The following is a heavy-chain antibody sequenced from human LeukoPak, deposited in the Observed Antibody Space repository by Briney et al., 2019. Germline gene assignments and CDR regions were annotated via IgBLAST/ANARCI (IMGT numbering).Heavy chain of an antibody. Sequence: GASVKLSRKASGYTFTDYYMHWVRQAPGQGLEWMGWINPNSGDTNYAQNFQGRVTMTRDTSLNTAYMELSRLRSDGAAVYYCARDGSFDYWGQGTLVTVSS. CDR3: ARDGSFDY. CDR2: INPNSGDT. CDR1: GYTFTDYY. D-gene: IGHD5-12*01. V-gene: IGHV1-2*02. J-gene: IGHJ4*02.